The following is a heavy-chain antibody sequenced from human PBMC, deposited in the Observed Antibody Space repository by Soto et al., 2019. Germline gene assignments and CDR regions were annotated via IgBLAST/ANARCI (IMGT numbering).Heavy chain of an antibody. V-gene: IGHV3-9*01. Sequence: PGGSLRLSCAASGFTFDDYAMHWVRQAPGKGLEWVSGISWNSGSIGYADSVKGRFTISRDNAKNSLYLQMNSLRAEDTALYYCAKDNQDYGDFYYFDYWGQGTLVTVSS. D-gene: IGHD4-17*01. CDR3: AKDNQDYGDFYYFDY. CDR1: GFTFDDYA. J-gene: IGHJ4*02. CDR2: ISWNSGSI.